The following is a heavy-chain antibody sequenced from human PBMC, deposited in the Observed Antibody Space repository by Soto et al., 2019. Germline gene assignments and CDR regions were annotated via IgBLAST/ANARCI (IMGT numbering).Heavy chain of an antibody. J-gene: IGHJ5*02. Sequence: ASVKVSCKASGYTFTGYYMHWVRQAPGQGLEWMGWINPNSGGTNYAQKFQGWVTITGDTSISTAYMELSRLRSDDTAVYYCARTGIAARPLSWFDPWGQGTLVTVSS. CDR1: GYTFTGYY. CDR3: ARTGIAARPLSWFDP. D-gene: IGHD6-6*01. CDR2: INPNSGGT. V-gene: IGHV1-2*04.